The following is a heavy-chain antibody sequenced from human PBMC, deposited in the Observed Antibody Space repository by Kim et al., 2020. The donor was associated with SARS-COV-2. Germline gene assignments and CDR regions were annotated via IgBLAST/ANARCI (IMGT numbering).Heavy chain of an antibody. CDR2: ISRSGEYT. CDR3: AGATDREPYYFYYGMDV. J-gene: IGHJ6*02. D-gene: IGHD2-15*01. Sequence: GGSLRLSCAASGFSFSSYGMTWVRQAPGKGLDWVSSISRSGEYTYYADSVKGRFTISRDNSKNTLYLQMNSLRAEDTAVYYCAGATDREPYYFYYGMDVWGQGTTVTVSS. V-gene: IGHV3-23*01. CDR1: GFSFSSYG.